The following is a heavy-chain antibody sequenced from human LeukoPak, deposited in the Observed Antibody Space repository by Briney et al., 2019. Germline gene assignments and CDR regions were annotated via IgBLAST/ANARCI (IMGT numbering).Heavy chain of an antibody. Sequence: GASVKVSCTVSGYTLTELSMHWVRQAPGKGLEWMGSFDPEDGETIYAQKFQGRVTMTEDTSTDTAYMELSSLRSEDTAVYYCATLNPGELWSFDYWGQGTLVTVSS. CDR2: FDPEDGET. J-gene: IGHJ4*02. V-gene: IGHV1-24*01. CDR3: ATLNPGELWSFDY. D-gene: IGHD3-10*01. CDR1: GYTLTELS.